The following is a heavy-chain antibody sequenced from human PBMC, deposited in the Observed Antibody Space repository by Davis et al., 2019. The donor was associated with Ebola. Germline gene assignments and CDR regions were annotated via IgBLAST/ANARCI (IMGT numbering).Heavy chain of an antibody. J-gene: IGHJ3*02. D-gene: IGHD2-21*01. CDR2: INHSGST. CDR1: GGSFSGYY. V-gene: IGHV4-34*01. CDR3: ARIVVEGLDI. Sequence: SETLSLTCAVYGGSFSGYYWSWIRQPPGKGLEWIGEINHSGSTNYNPSLKSRVTISVYKSKNQFSLKLSSVTAADTAVYYCARIVVEGLDIWDQGTMVTVSS.